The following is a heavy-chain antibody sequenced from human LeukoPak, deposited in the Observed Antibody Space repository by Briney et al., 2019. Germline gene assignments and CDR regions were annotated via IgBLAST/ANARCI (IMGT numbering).Heavy chain of an antibody. Sequence: GGSLRLSCAASGFTVSSNYMSWVRQAPGKGLEWVSVIYSGGSTYYADSVKGRFTISRDNSKNTLYLQMNSLRAEDTAVYYCARGPLTAMATDSFDYWGQGTLVTVSS. V-gene: IGHV3-66*01. CDR3: ARGPLTAMATDSFDY. D-gene: IGHD5-18*01. CDR2: IYSGGST. J-gene: IGHJ4*02. CDR1: GFTVSSNY.